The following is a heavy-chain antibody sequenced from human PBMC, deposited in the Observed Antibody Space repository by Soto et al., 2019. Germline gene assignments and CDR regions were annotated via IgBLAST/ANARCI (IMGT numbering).Heavy chain of an antibody. Sequence: SETLSLTCTVSGGSISSGGYYWSWIRQHPGKGLEWIGYIYYSGSTYYNPSLKSRVTISVDTSREQFSLRLNSVTAADTAVYFGARNFDWTSGFDIWAQGTLVPVSS. CDR1: GGSISSGGYY. D-gene: IGHD3-9*01. V-gene: IGHV4-31*03. J-gene: IGHJ3*02. CDR2: IYYSGST. CDR3: ARNFDWTSGFDI.